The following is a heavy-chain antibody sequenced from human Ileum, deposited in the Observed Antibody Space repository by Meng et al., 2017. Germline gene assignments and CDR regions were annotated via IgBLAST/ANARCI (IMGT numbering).Heavy chain of an antibody. CDR3: ARVGAMAAISRVYYHSLDV. CDR2: ISASSATI. D-gene: IGHD5-24*01. V-gene: IGHV3-23*01. J-gene: IGHJ6*02. CDR1: GFTFSSYA. Sequence: GESLKISCAASGFTFSSYAMSWVRQAPGKGLEWVSAISASSATIHYADSVKGRFTISRDNSRDTLYLQMNSLTAEDTAVYYCARVGAMAAISRVYYHSLDVWGLGTTVTVSS.